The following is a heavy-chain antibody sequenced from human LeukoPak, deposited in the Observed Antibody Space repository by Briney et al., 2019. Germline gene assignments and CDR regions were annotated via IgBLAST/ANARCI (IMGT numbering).Heavy chain of an antibody. D-gene: IGHD3-10*01. CDR3: ARDPGVRAYYNGMDV. J-gene: IGHJ6*02. CDR1: GGSISSYY. V-gene: IGHV4-59*01. Sequence: ASETLSLTCTVSGGSISSYYWSWIRQPPGKGLEWIGYISYSGSTNYNPSLKSRVTMSVDTSKNQFSLKLSSVTAADTAVYYCARDPGVRAYYNGMDVWGRGTTVSVSS. CDR2: ISYSGST.